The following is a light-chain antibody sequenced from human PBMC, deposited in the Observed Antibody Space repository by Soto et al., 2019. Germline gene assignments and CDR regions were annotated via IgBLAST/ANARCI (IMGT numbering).Light chain of an antibody. CDR2: GAS. CDR1: QRINNN. J-gene: IGKJ2*01. CDR3: QQYSNWSPYT. V-gene: IGKV3-15*01. Sequence: EIVMTQSPATLSVSAGERATLSCRSSQRINNNLAWYQQRPGQAPRLLIYGASTRATGIPARFSGSGSGTEFTITISSLQSEDFAVYFCQQYSNWSPYTFGQGTKVDIK.